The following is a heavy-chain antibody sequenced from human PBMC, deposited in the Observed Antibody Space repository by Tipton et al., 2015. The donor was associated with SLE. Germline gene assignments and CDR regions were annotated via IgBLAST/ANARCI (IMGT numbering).Heavy chain of an antibody. J-gene: IGHJ4*02. CDR3: ASRASSGYYSFDY. CDR2: IYSGGST. D-gene: IGHD3-22*01. Sequence: SLRLSCAASGFTVSSNYMSWVRQAPGKGLEWVSVIYSGGSTYYPDSVKGRFTISRHNSKNTLYLQMNSLRAEDTAVYYCASRASSGYYSFDYWGQGTLVTVSS. V-gene: IGHV3-53*04. CDR1: GFTVSSNY.